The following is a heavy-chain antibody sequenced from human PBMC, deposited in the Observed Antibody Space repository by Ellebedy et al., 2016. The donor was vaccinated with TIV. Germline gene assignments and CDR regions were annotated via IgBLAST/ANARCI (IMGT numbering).Heavy chain of an antibody. CDR2: IYYSGST. CDR3: ARGEGGVVTTIPGVY. CDR1: GGSISSSSYY. V-gene: IGHV4-39*07. Sequence: SETLSPTXTVSGGSISSSSYYWGWIRQPPGKGLEWIGSIYYSGSTYYNPSLKSRVTISVDTSKNQFSLKLSSVTAADTAVYYCARGEGGVVTTIPGVYWGQGTLVTVSS. D-gene: IGHD5-12*01. J-gene: IGHJ4*02.